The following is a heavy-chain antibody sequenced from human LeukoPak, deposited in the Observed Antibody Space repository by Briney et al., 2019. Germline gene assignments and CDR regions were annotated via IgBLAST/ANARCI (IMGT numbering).Heavy chain of an antibody. Sequence: SVKVSCKASGYTFTGYYMHWVRQAPGQGLEWMGWINPNSGGTNYAQKFQGRVTMTRDTSISTAYMELSRLRSDDTAVYYCARGMGSGSYYNVKPDYWGQGTLVTVSS. D-gene: IGHD3-10*01. V-gene: IGHV1-2*02. J-gene: IGHJ4*02. CDR3: ARGMGSGSYYNVKPDY. CDR2: INPNSGGT. CDR1: GYTFTGYY.